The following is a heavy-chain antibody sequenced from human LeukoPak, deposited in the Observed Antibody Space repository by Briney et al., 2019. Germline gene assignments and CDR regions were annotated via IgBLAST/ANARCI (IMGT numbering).Heavy chain of an antibody. CDR2: IWYDGSNK. Sequence: GGSLRLSCAASGFTFSSCGMHWVRQAPGKGLEWVAVIWYDGSNKYYADSVKGRFTISRDNSKNTLYLQMNSLRAEDTAVYYCASLGYCSSTSCSSEDFDYWGQGALVTVSS. V-gene: IGHV3-33*01. CDR1: GFTFSSCG. CDR3: ASLGYCSSTSCSSEDFDY. D-gene: IGHD2-2*01. J-gene: IGHJ4*02.